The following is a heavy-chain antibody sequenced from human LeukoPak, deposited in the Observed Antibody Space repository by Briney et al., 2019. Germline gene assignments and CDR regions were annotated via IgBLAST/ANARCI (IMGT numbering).Heavy chain of an antibody. J-gene: IGHJ4*02. CDR2: VSGSGDTT. Sequence: GGSLRLSCAASGCTFSNYAMSWVRQAPGEGLEWVSGVSGSGDTTYYADSVKGRFTISRDNSKNTLSLQMSSLRAEDTALYYCSKGNIAASATSLHFDYWGQGTLVTVSS. CDR3: SKGNIAASATSLHFDY. D-gene: IGHD6-6*01. V-gene: IGHV3-23*01. CDR1: GCTFSNYA.